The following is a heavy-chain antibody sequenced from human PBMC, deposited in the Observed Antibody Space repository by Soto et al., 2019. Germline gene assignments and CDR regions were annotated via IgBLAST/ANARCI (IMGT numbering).Heavy chain of an antibody. Sequence: ASVKVSCKASGYTFTSYYMHWVRQAPGQGLEWMGIINPSGGSTSYAQKFQGRVTMTRDTSTSTVYMELSSLRSEDTAVYYCARGYCSGGSCYGIDYWGQGTLVTVSS. V-gene: IGHV1-46*01. CDR3: ARGYCSGGSCYGIDY. CDR1: GYTFTSYY. J-gene: IGHJ4*02. CDR2: INPSGGST. D-gene: IGHD2-15*01.